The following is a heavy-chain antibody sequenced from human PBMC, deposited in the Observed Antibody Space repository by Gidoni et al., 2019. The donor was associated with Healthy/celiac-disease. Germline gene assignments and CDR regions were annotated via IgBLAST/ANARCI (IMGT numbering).Heavy chain of an antibody. Sequence: VQLVESGGGVVQPGRSLRPPFAASGCTFSGYCMHWVPRAPGKGLEWVAVISYDGSNKYYADSVKGRFTISRDNSKNTLYLQMSSLRAEDTAVYYCAKDFEGDGYNFDYWGQGTLVTVSS. CDR2: ISYDGSNK. D-gene: IGHD5-12*01. J-gene: IGHJ4*02. CDR3: AKDFEGDGYNFDY. CDR1: GCTFSGYC. V-gene: IGHV3-30*18.